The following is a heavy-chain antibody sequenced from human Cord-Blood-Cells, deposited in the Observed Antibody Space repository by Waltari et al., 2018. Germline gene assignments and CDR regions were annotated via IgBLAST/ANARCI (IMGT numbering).Heavy chain of an antibody. CDR1: GGSFSGYY. Sequence: QVQLQQWGAGLLKPSETLSLTCAVYGGSFSGYYWSWIRQPPGKGLEWIGEINHSGSTNYNPSLKSRVTISVDTSKNQFSLKLSSVTAADTAVYYCARGTVVPAAKIIYYYYYYMDVWGKGTTVTVSS. J-gene: IGHJ6*03. D-gene: IGHD2-2*01. V-gene: IGHV4-34*01. CDR2: INHSGST. CDR3: ARGTVVPAAKIIYYYYYYMDV.